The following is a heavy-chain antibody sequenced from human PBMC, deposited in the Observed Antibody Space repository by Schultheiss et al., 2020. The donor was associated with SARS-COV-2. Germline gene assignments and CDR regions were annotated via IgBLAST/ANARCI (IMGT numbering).Heavy chain of an antibody. CDR1: GFSLSTPGVG. CDR2: IFWDDIK. J-gene: IGHJ6*03. V-gene: IGHV2-5*02. D-gene: IGHD3-9*01. Sequence: SCPTLVKPTQTLTLTCTFSGFSLSTPGVGVGWIRQPPGKALEWLALIFWDDIKRYSPSLQSRLTITKDTSRNQVVLTMTNVDPMDTATYYCARTFSSTTFLTGYYVSTKRYYYYMDVWGKGTTVTVSS. CDR3: ARTFSSTTFLTGYYVSTKRYYYYMDV.